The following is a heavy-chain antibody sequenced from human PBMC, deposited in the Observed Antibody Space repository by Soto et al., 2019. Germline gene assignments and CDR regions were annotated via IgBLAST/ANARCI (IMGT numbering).Heavy chain of an antibody. CDR1: GFTFSSYG. CDR3: ARDLIVGASRIFDY. Sequence: QVQPVESGGGVVQPGRSLRLSCAASGFTFSSYGMHWVRQAPGKGLEWVAVIWYDGSNKYYADSVKGRFTISRDNSKNTLYLQMNSLRAEDTAVYYCARDLIVGASRIFDYWGQGTLVTVSS. V-gene: IGHV3-33*01. CDR2: IWYDGSNK. D-gene: IGHD1-26*01. J-gene: IGHJ4*02.